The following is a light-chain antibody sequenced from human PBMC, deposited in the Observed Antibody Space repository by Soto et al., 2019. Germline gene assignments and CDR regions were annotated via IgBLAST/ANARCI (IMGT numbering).Light chain of an antibody. CDR1: SSDVGGYNY. V-gene: IGLV2-14*01. Sequence: QSVLTQPASVSGSPGQSITISCTGTSSDVGGYNYVSWYQQHPGKAPKVMIFEVSSRPSWVSNRFSGSKSGNTASLTISGLQAEDEADYYCSSYTSSNTVAFGGGTKVTVL. CDR2: EVS. CDR3: SSYTSSNTVA. J-gene: IGLJ2*01.